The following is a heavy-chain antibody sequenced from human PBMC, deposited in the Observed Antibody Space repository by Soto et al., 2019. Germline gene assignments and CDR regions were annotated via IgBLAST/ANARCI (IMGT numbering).Heavy chain of an antibody. CDR3: ARGNYYDSSGYFYRTTTYYYYYGMDV. V-gene: IGHV3-72*01. Sequence: PGGSLRRSCAACGLTFTDHYIDWVRQAPGKGLEWVGRSRNKANSYTTEYAASVKGRFTISRDDSKNSLYLQMNSLKTEGTAVYYCARGNYYDSSGYFYRTTTYYYYYGMDVWGQGTTVTVSS. J-gene: IGHJ6*02. D-gene: IGHD3-22*01. CDR2: SRNKANSYTT. CDR1: GLTFTDHY.